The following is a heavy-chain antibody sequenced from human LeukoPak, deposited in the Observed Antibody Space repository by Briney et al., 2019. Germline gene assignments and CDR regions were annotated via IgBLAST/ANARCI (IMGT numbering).Heavy chain of an antibody. CDR1: GFTFSCYS. CDR3: ARDPDQGRGFDF. CDR2: ISSSSTTI. J-gene: IGHJ4*02. D-gene: IGHD1-26*01. Sequence: GGSLRLSCAASGFTFSCYSMNWVRQAPGKGLEWVSYISSSSTTIYYADSVKGRFTISRDNAKNSVYLQMNSLRAEDMAVYYCARDPDQGRGFDFWGQGTLVTASS. V-gene: IGHV3-48*01.